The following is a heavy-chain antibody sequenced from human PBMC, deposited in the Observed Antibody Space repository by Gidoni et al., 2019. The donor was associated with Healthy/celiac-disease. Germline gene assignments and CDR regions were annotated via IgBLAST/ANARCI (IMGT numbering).Heavy chain of an antibody. CDR2: IYYSGST. CDR3: ARDPLYCGGDCYYFDY. Sequence: VQLQESGPGLVKPSQTLSLTCTFSGGSISSGDYYWSWIRQPPGKGLEWIGYIYYSGSTYYNPSLKSRVTISVDMSKNQFSLKLSSVTAADTAVYYCARDPLYCGGDCYYFDYWGQGTLVTVSS. CDR1: GGSISSGDYY. V-gene: IGHV4-30-4*01. J-gene: IGHJ4*02. D-gene: IGHD2-21*02.